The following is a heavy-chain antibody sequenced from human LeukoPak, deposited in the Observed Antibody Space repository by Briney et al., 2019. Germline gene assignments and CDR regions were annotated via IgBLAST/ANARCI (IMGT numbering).Heavy chain of an antibody. CDR1: GFSFRSFD. D-gene: IGHD5-18*01. CDR2: ISDNGAST. J-gene: IGHJ4*02. V-gene: IGHV3-64*01. Sequence: PGGSLRLSCAASGFSFRSFDMHWVRQAPGKGLEYISAISDNGASTYYAKSVKGRFTISRDNSQNTLWLQMGSLRAEDMAVYYCARENGYSYGPVDYWGQGTLVTVSS. CDR3: ARENGYSYGPVDY.